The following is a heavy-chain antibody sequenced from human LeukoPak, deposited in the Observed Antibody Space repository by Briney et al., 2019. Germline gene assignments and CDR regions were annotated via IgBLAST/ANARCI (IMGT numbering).Heavy chain of an antibody. D-gene: IGHD3-10*01. CDR3: ASYAYYYGSGSYSPFDY. CDR1: GGSFSVYY. CDR2: INYSGCT. Sequence: KPSEPLPLPCAVYGGSFSVYYWSWIRQPPGKGLEWVGEINYSGCTNYNPSLKSPVTISVDTSKNQSSLKLSSVTAADTAVYYCASYAYYYGSGSYSPFDYWSQGTLVTVSS. V-gene: IGHV4-34*01. J-gene: IGHJ4*02.